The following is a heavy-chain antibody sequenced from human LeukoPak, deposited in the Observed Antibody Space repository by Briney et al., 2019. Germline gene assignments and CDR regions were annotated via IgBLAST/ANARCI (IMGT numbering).Heavy chain of an antibody. Sequence: PSETLSLTCAVSGYSISSGYYWGWIRQPPGKGLEWIGSIYHSGSTYYNPSLKSRVTISVDTSKNQFSLKLSSVTASDTAVYYCARYVVVPAAMILDAVDYWGQGTLVTVSS. D-gene: IGHD2-2*01. V-gene: IGHV4-38-2*01. CDR1: GYSISSGYY. CDR3: ARYVVVPAAMILDAVDY. J-gene: IGHJ4*02. CDR2: IYHSGST.